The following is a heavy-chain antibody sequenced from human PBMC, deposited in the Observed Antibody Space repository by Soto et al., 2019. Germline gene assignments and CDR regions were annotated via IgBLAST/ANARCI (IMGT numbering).Heavy chain of an antibody. V-gene: IGHV3-23*01. Sequence: XGSLRLSCAASGFTFSTYTMSWVRQAPGKGLEWVSSITGGGGATYYADSVKGRFTISRDNSRNTLHLQMNSLRAEDTAVYYCAKVPPRSGRGYWGQGTLVTVSS. CDR3: AKVPPRSGRGY. CDR1: GFTFSTYT. CDR2: ITGGGGAT. D-gene: IGHD3-10*01. J-gene: IGHJ4*02.